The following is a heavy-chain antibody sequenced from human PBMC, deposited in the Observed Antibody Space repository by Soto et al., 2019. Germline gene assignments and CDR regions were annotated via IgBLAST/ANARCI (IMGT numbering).Heavy chain of an antibody. D-gene: IGHD3-3*01. J-gene: IGHJ6*03. V-gene: IGHV4-34*01. CDR3: TRGGGSGYPRYYYYYYMDV. CDR2: INHSGST. CDR1: GGSFSGYY. Sequence: SETLSLTCAVYGGSFSGYYWSWIRQPPGKGLEWIGEINHSGSTNYNPSLKSRVTISVDTSKNQFSLKLSSVTAADTAVYYCTRGGGSGYPRYYYYYYMDVWGKGTTVTVSS.